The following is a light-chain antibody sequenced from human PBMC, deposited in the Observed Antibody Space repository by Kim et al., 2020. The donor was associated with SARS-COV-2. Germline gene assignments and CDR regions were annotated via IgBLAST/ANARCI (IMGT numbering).Light chain of an antibody. CDR3: LQHDSYPLT. CDR2: AAS. Sequence: ASVGDKFTITSRASQGISNYLAWFQQKPGKVPKRLIYAASSLQSGVPSRFSGSGSGTEFTLTIRGLQPEDFATYYGLQHDSYPLTFGGGTKVDIK. J-gene: IGKJ4*01. V-gene: IGKV1-17*03. CDR1: QGISNY.